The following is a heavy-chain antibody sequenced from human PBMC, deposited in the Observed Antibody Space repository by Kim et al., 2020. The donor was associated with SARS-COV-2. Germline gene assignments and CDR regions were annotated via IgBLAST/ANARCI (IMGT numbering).Heavy chain of an antibody. D-gene: IGHD4-17*01. V-gene: IGHV5-51*01. CDR3: ARGQMTTVTSFDY. J-gene: IGHJ4*02. CDR2: IYPGDSDT. Sequence: GESLKISCKGSGYSFTSYWIGWVRQMPGKGLEWMGIIYPGDSDTRYSPSFQGQVTMLVDKSISTAYLQWSSLKASDTAMYYCARGQMTTVTSFDYWGQGTLVTVSS. CDR1: GYSFTSYW.